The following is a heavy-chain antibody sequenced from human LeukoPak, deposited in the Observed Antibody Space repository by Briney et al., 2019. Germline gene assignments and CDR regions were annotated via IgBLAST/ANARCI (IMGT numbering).Heavy chain of an antibody. V-gene: IGHV4-39*07. CDR2: IYYSGST. J-gene: IGHJ4*02. CDR1: GGSISSSYY. D-gene: IGHD1-26*01. Sequence: SETLSLTCSVSGGSISSSYYWGWIRQPPGKGLEWIGSIYYSGSTYYNPSLKSRVTISVDTSKNQFSLKLSSVTAADTAVYYCARDFRGKNRYFDYWGQGTLVTVSS. CDR3: ARDFRGKNRYFDY.